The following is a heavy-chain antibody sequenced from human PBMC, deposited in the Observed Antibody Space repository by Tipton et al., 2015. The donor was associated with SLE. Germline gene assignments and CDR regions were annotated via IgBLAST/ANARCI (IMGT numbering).Heavy chain of an antibody. Sequence: SLRLSCAASGFTFSFYWMGWVRQAPGKGLEWVANINQDGSEKYYVDSVKGRFTISRDNAKNSLYLQMNSLRAEDTAVYYCAERLSGGGQGTLVTVSS. J-gene: IGHJ4*02. CDR1: GFTFSFYW. CDR3: AERLSG. D-gene: IGHD6-19*01. V-gene: IGHV3-7*01. CDR2: INQDGSEK.